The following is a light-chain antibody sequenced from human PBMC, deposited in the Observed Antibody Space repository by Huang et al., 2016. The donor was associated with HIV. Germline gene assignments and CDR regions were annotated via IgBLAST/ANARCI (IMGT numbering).Light chain of an antibody. CDR3: QQYNNWPPLT. Sequence: EIVMTQSPATLSVSPGERATLSCRASQSVSTKLAWYQQKPGQAPRLLIYETSTRATGIPARFSGTGSGTEFTLTISSLQSEDFAVYYCQQYNNWPPLTFGGGTKVEIK. CDR2: ETS. V-gene: IGKV3-15*01. CDR1: QSVSTK. J-gene: IGKJ4*01.